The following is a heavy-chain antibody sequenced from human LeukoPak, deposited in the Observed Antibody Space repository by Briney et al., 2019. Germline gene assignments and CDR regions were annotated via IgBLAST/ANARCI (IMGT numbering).Heavy chain of an antibody. Sequence: SETLSLTCTVSGDSISSYYWTWIRQPAGKGLDWIGRISTSGSTNYNPSLKSRVTMSLDTSKNQFSLKLSSMTAADTAVYHCARGGSGSYSAFDIWGQGTMVTVSS. CDR1: GDSISSYY. D-gene: IGHD1-26*01. CDR3: ARGGSGSYSAFDI. J-gene: IGHJ3*02. CDR2: ISTSGST. V-gene: IGHV4-4*07.